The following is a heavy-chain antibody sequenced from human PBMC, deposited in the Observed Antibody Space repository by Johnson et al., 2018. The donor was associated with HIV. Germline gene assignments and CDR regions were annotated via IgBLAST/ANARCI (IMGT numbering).Heavy chain of an antibody. V-gene: IGHV3-33*01. Sequence: QVQLVESGGGVVQPGRSLRLSCVASGFTFSYYGMHWVRQAPGKGLEWVAVIGYDGGNKYSADSGRGRVTLSSDNSKNTRYLQMSSRRAEDTALYYCARGSSGSFDLWGRGTMVTVSS. CDR1: GFTFSYYG. CDR2: IGYDGGNK. D-gene: IGHD6-6*01. CDR3: ARGSSGSFDL. J-gene: IGHJ3*01.